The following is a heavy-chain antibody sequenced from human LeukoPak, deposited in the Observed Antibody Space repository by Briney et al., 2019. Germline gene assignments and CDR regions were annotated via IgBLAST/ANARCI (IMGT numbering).Heavy chain of an antibody. J-gene: IGHJ6*03. V-gene: IGHV4-34*01. CDR3: ARQAFDYGDFTSQYYYYYYMDV. Sequence: SETLSLTFAVYGGSFSGYYWSWIRQPPGKGLEWIGEINHSGSTNYNPSLKSRVTISVDTSKNQFSLKLRSVTAADTAVYYCARQAFDYGDFTSQYYYYYYMDVWGKGTTVTISS. D-gene: IGHD4-17*01. CDR1: GGSFSGYY. CDR2: INHSGST.